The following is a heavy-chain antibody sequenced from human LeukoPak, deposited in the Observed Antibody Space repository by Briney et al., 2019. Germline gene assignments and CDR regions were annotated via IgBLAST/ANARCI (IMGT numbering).Heavy chain of an antibody. V-gene: IGHV4-39*01. CDR2: IYYGGST. J-gene: IGHJ5*02. Sequence: SETLSLTCTVSGGSISSSSYYWGWIRQPPGKGLEWIGSIYYGGSTYYNPSLKSRVTISVDTSKNQFSLKLSSVTAADTAVYYCARHNGVIRQRGYNWFDPWDQGTLVTVSS. CDR3: ARHNGVIRQRGYNWFDP. D-gene: IGHD3-22*01. CDR1: GGSISSSSYY.